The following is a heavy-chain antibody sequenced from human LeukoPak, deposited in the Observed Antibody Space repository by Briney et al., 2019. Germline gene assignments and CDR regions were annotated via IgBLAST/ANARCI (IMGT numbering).Heavy chain of an antibody. CDR1: GGSISSSSYY. J-gene: IGHJ6*02. CDR2: IYYTRST. CDR3: ARDRDDFWSGYFYGMDV. Sequence: TSETLSLTCTVSGGSISSSSYYWGWIRQPPGKGLEWIGSIYYTRSTYYNPSLKSRVTVSVDTSKNQFSLKLSSVTAADTAVYYCARDRDDFWSGYFYGMDVWGQGTTVTVSS. D-gene: IGHD3-3*01. V-gene: IGHV4-39*07.